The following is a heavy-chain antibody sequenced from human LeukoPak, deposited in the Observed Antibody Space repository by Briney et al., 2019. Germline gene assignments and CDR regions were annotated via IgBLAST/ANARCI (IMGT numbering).Heavy chain of an antibody. J-gene: IGHJ5*02. CDR2: IYYSGST. CDR3: AREIGPLLRNFDT. Sequence: SETLSLTCTVSGGSISSGGYFWTWIRQHPGTGLEWIGYIYYSGSTYYNPSLKSRVIISADTSKNQFSLKLSSVTAADTAVYYRAREIGPLLRNFDTWGQGTLVTVSS. D-gene: IGHD3-22*01. CDR1: GGSISSGGYF. V-gene: IGHV4-31*03.